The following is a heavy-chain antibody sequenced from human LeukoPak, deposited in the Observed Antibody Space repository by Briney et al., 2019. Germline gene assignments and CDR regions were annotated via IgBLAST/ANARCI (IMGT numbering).Heavy chain of an antibody. J-gene: IGHJ3*02. CDR2: IYYSGST. V-gene: IGHV4-59*01. CDR3: ARDYSRYDAFDI. D-gene: IGHD6-6*01. Sequence: PSETLSLTCTVSGGSISSYYWSWIRQPPGKGLEWIGYIYYSGSTNYNPSLKSRVTISVDTSKNQFSLKLSPVTAADTAVYYCARDYSRYDAFDIWGQGTMVTVSS. CDR1: GGSISSYY.